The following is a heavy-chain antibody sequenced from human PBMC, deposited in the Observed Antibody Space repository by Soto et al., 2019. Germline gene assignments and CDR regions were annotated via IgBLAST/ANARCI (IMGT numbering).Heavy chain of an antibody. Sequence: SETLFLTCPVSGASITYGGYSWSWVRQTPGKGLEWIGYINHLETTFYNPSFERRLTLSIDRAKNQFSLNLNSMSAADRAVYFCARGGGSDSFDYWGQGILVTVSS. CDR3: ARGGGSDSFDY. CDR2: INHLETT. D-gene: IGHD1-26*01. V-gene: IGHV4-30-2*01. CDR1: GASITYGGYS. J-gene: IGHJ4*02.